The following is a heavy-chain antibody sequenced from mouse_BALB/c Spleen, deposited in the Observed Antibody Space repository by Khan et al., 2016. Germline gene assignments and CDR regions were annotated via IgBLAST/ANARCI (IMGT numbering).Heavy chain of an antibody. Sequence: EVQLVETGGGLVQPGESRGLSCEGSGFTFSGFWMSWVRQTPGKTLEWIGDINSDGSAINYAPSIKDRFTIFRDNDKNTLYLQMTNVRSEDTATYFCIRYYYGFDYWGQGTTLTVSS. CDR3: IRYYYGFDY. CDR1: GFTFSGFW. J-gene: IGHJ2*01. V-gene: IGHV11-2*02. D-gene: IGHD1-1*01. CDR2: INSDGSAI.